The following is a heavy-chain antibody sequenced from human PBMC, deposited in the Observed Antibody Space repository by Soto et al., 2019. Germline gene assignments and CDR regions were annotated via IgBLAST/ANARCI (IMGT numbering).Heavy chain of an antibody. CDR1: GFTFSNAW. CDR2: IKSKTDGGTT. Sequence: GGSLRLSCAASGFTFSNAWMSGVRQAPGKGLEWVGRIKSKTDGGTTDYAAPVKGRFTISRDDSKNTLYLQMNSLKTEDTAVYYCTTDNAGPAPPEVYFDYWGQGTLVTVSS. D-gene: IGHD6-25*01. J-gene: IGHJ4*02. CDR3: TTDNAGPAPPEVYFDY. V-gene: IGHV3-15*01.